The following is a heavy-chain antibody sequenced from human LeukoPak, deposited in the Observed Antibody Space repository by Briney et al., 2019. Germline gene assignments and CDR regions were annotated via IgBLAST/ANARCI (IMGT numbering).Heavy chain of an antibody. J-gene: IGHJ3*02. CDR1: GGSISSYY. V-gene: IGHV4-59*01. D-gene: IGHD3-9*01. CDR2: IYYSGST. CDR3: ARNRLVYDAFDI. Sequence: SETLSLTCTVSGGSISSYYWSWIRQPPGKGLEWIGYIYYSGSTNYNPSLKSRVTISVDTSKNQFSLKLSSVTAADTAVYYCARNRLVYDAFDIWGQGTMVTVSS.